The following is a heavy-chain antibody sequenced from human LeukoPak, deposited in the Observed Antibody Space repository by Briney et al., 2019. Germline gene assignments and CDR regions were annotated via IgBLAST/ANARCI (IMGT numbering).Heavy chain of an antibody. J-gene: IGHJ4*02. CDR1: GGSISSYY. CDR2: ISDIASI. V-gene: IGHV4-59*08. D-gene: IGHD2/OR15-2a*01. CDR3: AGHHPRNTVDF. Sequence: PSETLSLTCAASGGSISSYYRSWIRQPPGKGLEWIAYISDIASINYNPSLKSRVPISLDTSKNQFSLKLSSVTAADTAVYYCAGHHPRNTVDFWGQGTLVTVSS.